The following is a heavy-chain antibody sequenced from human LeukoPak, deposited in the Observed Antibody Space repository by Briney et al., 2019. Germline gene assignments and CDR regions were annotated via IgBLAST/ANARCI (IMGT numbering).Heavy chain of an antibody. Sequence: PGGSLRLSCAASGFTFSSYAMSWVRQAPGKGLEWVSYISSSSSTIYYADSVKGRFTISRDNAKNSLHLQMSSLRAEDTAVYYCARDPYRDNPGYWGQGTLVTVSS. D-gene: IGHD3-9*01. CDR2: ISSSSSTI. CDR1: GFTFSSYA. CDR3: ARDPYRDNPGY. V-gene: IGHV3-48*01. J-gene: IGHJ4*02.